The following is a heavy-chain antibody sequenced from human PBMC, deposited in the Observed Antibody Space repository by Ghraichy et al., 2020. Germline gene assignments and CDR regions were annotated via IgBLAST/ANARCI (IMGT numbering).Heavy chain of an antibody. V-gene: IGHV4-61*02. Sequence: SQTLSLTCTVSGVSITSGSYYWSWIRQPAGQGLEWIVRVYSSGSPSYNPSFKSRVIMSVDTSQNQFSLKLTSVTAADTAVFYCAATTPRESWFDPWGQGTLVTVSS. CDR1: GVSITSGSYY. J-gene: IGHJ5*02. D-gene: IGHD1-1*01. CDR3: AATTPRESWFDP. CDR2: VYSSGSP.